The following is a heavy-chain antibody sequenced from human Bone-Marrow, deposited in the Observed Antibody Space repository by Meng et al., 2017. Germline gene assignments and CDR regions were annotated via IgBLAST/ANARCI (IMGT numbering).Heavy chain of an antibody. J-gene: IGHJ4*02. CDR2: IYSGGST. D-gene: IGHD6-13*01. CDR3: ARGAGIF. Sequence: EVWRVGCGAVLVMPGGSMRVYCAAAGFTVSSNYMSWVRQAPGKGLEWVSVIYSGGSTYYADSVKGRFTISRDNSKNTLYLQMNSLRAEDTAVYYCARGAGIFGGQGTLVTVSS. V-gene: IGHV3-66*02. CDR1: GFTVSSNY.